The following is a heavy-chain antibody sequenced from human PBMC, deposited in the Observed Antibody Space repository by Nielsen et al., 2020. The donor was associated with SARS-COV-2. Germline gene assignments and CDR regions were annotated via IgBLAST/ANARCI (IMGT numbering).Heavy chain of an antibody. J-gene: IGHJ4*02. CDR3: TKLGHSSDFDY. V-gene: IGHV3-49*03. CDR1: GFTFGDYA. Sequence: GGSLRLSCTASGFTFGDYAMSWFRQAPGKGLEWVGFIRSKAYGGTTEYAASVKGRFTISRDDSKSIAYLQMNSLKTEDTAVYYCTKLGHSSDFDYWGQGTLVTVSS. CDR2: IRSKAYGGTT. D-gene: IGHD6-25*01.